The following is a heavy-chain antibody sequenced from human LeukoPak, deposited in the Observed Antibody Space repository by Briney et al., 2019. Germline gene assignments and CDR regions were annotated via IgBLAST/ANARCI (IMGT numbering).Heavy chain of an antibody. V-gene: IGHV6-1*01. CDR3: VRVEYSSSNYFDS. J-gene: IGHJ4*02. Sequence: SQRLSLTCAISGESVSSNTASWTWTRQSPSRGLECLGKTYYRSQWFTHYAVSVKSRIIINPDTSKNQVSLQLNSVTPEDTAVYYCVRVEYSSSNYFDSWGPGTLVTVS. D-gene: IGHD6-6*01. CDR2: TYYRSQWFT. CDR1: GESVSSNTAS.